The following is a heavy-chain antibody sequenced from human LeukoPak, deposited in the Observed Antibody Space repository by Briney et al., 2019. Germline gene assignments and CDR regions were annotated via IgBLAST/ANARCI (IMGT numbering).Heavy chain of an antibody. CDR3: ARVAFDIVVAAFDY. CDR1: GGSISSYY. Sequence: SETLSLTCTVSGGSISSYYWSWIRQPPGKGLEWIGYIYYSGSTNYNPSLKSRVTISVDTSKNQFSLKLSSVTAADTAVYYCARVAFDIVVAAFDYWGQGTLVTVSS. J-gene: IGHJ4*02. D-gene: IGHD6-19*01. CDR2: IYYSGST. V-gene: IGHV4-59*01.